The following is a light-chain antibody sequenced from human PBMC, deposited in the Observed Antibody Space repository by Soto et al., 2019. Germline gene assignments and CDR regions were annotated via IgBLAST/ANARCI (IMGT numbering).Light chain of an antibody. CDR3: QQYDDWPGT. V-gene: IGKV3-15*01. CDR2: GAS. J-gene: IGKJ1*01. CDR1: QDVNNS. Sequence: IVMTQSPATLSVSPGERATLSCRASQDVNNSLAWYQQKRGQAPRLLLYGASTRATGIPPRFSGSGSGTEFTLTISSLQSEDLAVYYCQQYDDWPGTFGQGTKVDIK.